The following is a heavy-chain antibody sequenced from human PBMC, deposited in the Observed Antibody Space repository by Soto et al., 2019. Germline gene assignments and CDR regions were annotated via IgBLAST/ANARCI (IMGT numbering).Heavy chain of an antibody. D-gene: IGHD3-10*01. CDR1: GGSISSGGYY. J-gene: IGHJ4*02. CDR2: IYYSGST. V-gene: IGHV4-31*03. CDR3: ARGITMVRGVIFSPYFDY. Sequence: QVQLQESGPGLVKPSQTLSLTCTVSGGSISSGGYYWSWIRQHPGKGLEWIGYIYYSGSTYYNPALKSRVTISVDTSKNQFSLKLSSVTAADTAVYYCARGITMVRGVIFSPYFDYWGQGTLVTVSS.